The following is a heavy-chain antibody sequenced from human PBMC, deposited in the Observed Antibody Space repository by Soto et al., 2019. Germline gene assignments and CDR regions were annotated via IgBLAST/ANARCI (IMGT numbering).Heavy chain of an antibody. CDR1: GYTFTNNV. D-gene: IGHD1-7*01. V-gene: IGHV1-3*04. CDR2: IHTAKGNT. Sequence: QVQLVQSATEVKKPGASVKISCKASGYTFTNNVIHWLRQAPGQTLEWMGWIHTAKGNTKYSQKFEARVTLTRDTAASTAYMVLNSLRSDDTAVYYCARDPIWTYTWNYARLNYLDPWGQGTLVTVSS. CDR3: ARDPIWTYTWNYARLNYLDP. J-gene: IGHJ5*02.